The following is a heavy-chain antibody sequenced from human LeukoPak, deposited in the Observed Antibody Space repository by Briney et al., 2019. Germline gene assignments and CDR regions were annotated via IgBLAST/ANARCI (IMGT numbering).Heavy chain of an antibody. CDR2: ITSSGSPI. Sequence: GGSLRLSCTPSGFTYSCYEMNLVRQAPGKGLEWLSDITSSGSPIYYADSVKGRFPISRDNAKNSLYLQMSSLRADDTADYYGARTMAFWGQGTLVAVSS. CDR1: GFTYSCYE. CDR3: ARTMAF. V-gene: IGHV3-48*03. D-gene: IGHD5-24*01. J-gene: IGHJ4*02.